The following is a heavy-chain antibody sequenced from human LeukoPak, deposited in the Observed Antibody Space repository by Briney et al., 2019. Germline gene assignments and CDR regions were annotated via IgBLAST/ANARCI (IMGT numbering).Heavy chain of an antibody. V-gene: IGHV3-21*01. CDR2: ISSSSSYI. CDR1: GFSFSSYS. CDR3: VRARDCSSTSCYGGMDV. D-gene: IGHD2-2*01. Sequence: GGSLRLSCAASGFSFSSYSMNWVRQAPGKGLEWVSSISSSSSYIYYADSVKGRFTISRDNAKNSLYLQMNSLRAEDTAVYYCVRARDCSSTSCYGGMDVWGKATTVTVSS. J-gene: IGHJ6*03.